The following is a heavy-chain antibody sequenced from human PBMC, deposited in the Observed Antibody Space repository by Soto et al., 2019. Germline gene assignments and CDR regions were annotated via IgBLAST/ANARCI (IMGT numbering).Heavy chain of an antibody. CDR2: ISWNSGSI. V-gene: IGHV3-9*01. D-gene: IGHD6-13*01. Sequence: GGSLRLSCAASGFTFDDYAMHWVRQAPGKGLEWVSGISWNSGSIGYADSVKGRFTISRDNAKNSLYLQMNGLRAEDTALYYCAKDIAAAGTSMDVWGQGTTVTVSS. CDR1: GFTFDDYA. CDR3: AKDIAAAGTSMDV. J-gene: IGHJ6*02.